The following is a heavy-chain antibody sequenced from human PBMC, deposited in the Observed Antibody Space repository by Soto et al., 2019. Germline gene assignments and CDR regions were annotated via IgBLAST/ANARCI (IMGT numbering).Heavy chain of an antibody. CDR2: ISSSSSYI. Sequence: GGSLRLSCAASGFTFSSYSMNWVRQAPGKGLEWVSSISSSSSYIYYADSVKGRFTISRDNAKNSLYLQMSSLRAEDTAVYYCARVVRAKYCSSTSCYTAGWFDPWGQGTLVTVSS. D-gene: IGHD2-2*02. CDR1: GFTFSSYS. V-gene: IGHV3-21*01. J-gene: IGHJ5*02. CDR3: ARVVRAKYCSSTSCYTAGWFDP.